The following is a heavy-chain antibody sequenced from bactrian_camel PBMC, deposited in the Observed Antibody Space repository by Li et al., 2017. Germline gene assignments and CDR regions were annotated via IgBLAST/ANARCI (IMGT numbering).Heavy chain of an antibody. D-gene: IGHD1*01. J-gene: IGHJ4*01. CDR1: GYTFGGNS. Sequence: HVQLVESGGGSVQAGGSLRLSCAVSGYTFGGNSMLAWFRQAPGKEREGVAALSPGFGATVYADSVKGRFTISQDRARNTMYLQMDKLKPEDTAMYYCAEDLRRGGWLSGDGYTTGARGPRSPSP. CDR2: LSPGFGAT. CDR3: AEDLRRGGWLSGDGYTT. V-gene: IGHV3S1*01.